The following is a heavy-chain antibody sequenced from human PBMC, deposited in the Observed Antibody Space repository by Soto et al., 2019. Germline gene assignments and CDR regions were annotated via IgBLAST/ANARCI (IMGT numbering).Heavy chain of an antibody. J-gene: IGHJ6*02. CDR3: ATEGAAGAGMGV. Sequence: EVQLVESGGGLVKPGGSLRLSCAASGLTFSAFGMNWVRQAPGKGLEWVSSISSGGEYLDYADSVKGRLTISRDNAKNSLFLQLDSLRAEETAAYFCATEGAAGAGMGVWGQGTTVTVPS. CDR2: ISSGGEYL. V-gene: IGHV3-21*01. CDR1: GLTFSAFG. D-gene: IGHD6-13*01.